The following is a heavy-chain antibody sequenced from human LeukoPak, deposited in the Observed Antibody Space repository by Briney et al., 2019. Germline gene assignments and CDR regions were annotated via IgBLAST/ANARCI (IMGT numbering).Heavy chain of an antibody. Sequence: SQTLSLTCTVSGGSLSSGGYYWSWIRQPPGRGLEWIGYIYHSGSTNYNPSLKSRVTISVDTSKNQFSLKLSSVTAADTAVYYCARRHRGLYYFDYWGQGTLVTVSS. CDR1: GGSLSSGGYY. CDR3: ARRHRGLYYFDY. J-gene: IGHJ4*02. CDR2: IYHSGST. V-gene: IGHV4-30-2*02. D-gene: IGHD3-10*01.